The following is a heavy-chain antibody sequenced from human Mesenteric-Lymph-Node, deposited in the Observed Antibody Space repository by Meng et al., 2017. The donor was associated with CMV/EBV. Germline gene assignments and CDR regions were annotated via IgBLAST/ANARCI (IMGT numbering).Heavy chain of an antibody. Sequence: GESLKISCAASGFTFSSYGMHWVRQAPGKGLEWVAFIRYDGSKKYYADSVKGRFTISRDNSKNTLYLQMNSLRAEDTAVYYCARNYEILTGYPLIDYWGQGTLVTVSS. V-gene: IGHV3-30*02. D-gene: IGHD3-9*01. CDR3: ARNYEILTGYPLIDY. CDR1: GFTFSSYG. J-gene: IGHJ4*03. CDR2: IRYDGSKK.